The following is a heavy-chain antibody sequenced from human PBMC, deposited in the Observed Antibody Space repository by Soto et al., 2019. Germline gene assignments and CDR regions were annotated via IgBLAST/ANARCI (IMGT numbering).Heavy chain of an antibody. Sequence: GGSLRLSCAASGFNVSTNYMTWVRQAPGKGLEWVSVIYSGGTTYYADSVKGRFIISRDNFKNTLYLQMNNLRAEDTALYYCARGSGSLYYFHYWGQGTLVSVSS. V-gene: IGHV3-53*01. CDR1: GFNVSTNY. J-gene: IGHJ4*02. CDR3: ARGSGSLYYFHY. D-gene: IGHD1-26*01. CDR2: IYSGGTT.